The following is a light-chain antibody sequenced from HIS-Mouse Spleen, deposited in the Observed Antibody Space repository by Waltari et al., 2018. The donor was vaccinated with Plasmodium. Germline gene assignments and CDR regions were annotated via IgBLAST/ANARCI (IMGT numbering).Light chain of an antibody. J-gene: IGLJ3*02. V-gene: IGLV3-25*03. CDR3: QSADSSGTPNWV. CDR1: ALPKQY. Sequence: SYELTQPPSVSVSPGQTARITCSGDALPKQYAYWYQQKPGQAPVLVIYKDSERPSGIPERVSGSSSGTTVTLTISGVQAEDEADYDCQSADSSGTPNWVFGGGTKLTVL. CDR2: KDS.